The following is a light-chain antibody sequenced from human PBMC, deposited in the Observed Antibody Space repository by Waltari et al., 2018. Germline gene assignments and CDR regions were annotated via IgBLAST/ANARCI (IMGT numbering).Light chain of an antibody. CDR1: SSDVGGYNY. J-gene: IGLJ3*02. CDR2: DVS. V-gene: IGLV2-14*03. Sequence: QSALTQPASVSGSPGQSITISCTGTSSDVGGYNYVSWYQQHPGRAPKLMIYDVSNRPSGVSNRFSGSKSGNTASLTISGLQAEDEADYYCSSYIISSTLKVFGGGTKLTVL. CDR3: SSYIISSTLKV.